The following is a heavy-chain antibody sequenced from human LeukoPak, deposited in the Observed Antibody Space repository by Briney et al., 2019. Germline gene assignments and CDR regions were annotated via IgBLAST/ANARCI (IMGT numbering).Heavy chain of an antibody. CDR1: GGTFSSYA. Sequence: SVKVSCKASGGTFSSYAISWVRQAPGQGLEWMGGIIPIFGTANYAQKFQGRVTITADRSTSTAYMELSSLRSEDTAVYYCARDKLYSSSSGPGDYWGQGTLVTVSS. CDR2: IIPIFGTA. J-gene: IGHJ4*02. D-gene: IGHD6-6*01. V-gene: IGHV1-69*06. CDR3: ARDKLYSSSSGPGDY.